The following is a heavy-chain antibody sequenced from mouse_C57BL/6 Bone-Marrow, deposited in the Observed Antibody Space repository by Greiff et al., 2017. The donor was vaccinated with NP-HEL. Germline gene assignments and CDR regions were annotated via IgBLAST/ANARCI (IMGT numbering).Heavy chain of an antibody. Sequence: EVHLQQSGTVLARPGASVKMSCKTSGYTFTSYWMHWVKQRPGQGLEWIGAIYPGNSGTSYKQKFKGKATLTAVTSASTAYMELSSLTNEDSAVYYCTLAHYAMDYWGQGTSVTVSS. CDR2: IYPGNSGT. CDR3: TLAHYAMDY. J-gene: IGHJ4*01. CDR1: GYTFTSYW. V-gene: IGHV1-5*01. D-gene: IGHD1-3*01.